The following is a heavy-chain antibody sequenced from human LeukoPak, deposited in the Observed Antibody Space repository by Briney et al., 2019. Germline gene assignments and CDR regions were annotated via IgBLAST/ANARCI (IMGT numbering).Heavy chain of an antibody. Sequence: SETLSLTCTVSGGSISSSYWSWIRQPPGKGLEWIGYIYYSGSTNYNPSLKSRVTISVDTSKNQFSLKLSSVTAADTAVYYCARSKWELLQWFDPWGQGTLVTVSS. CDR1: GGSISSSY. CDR2: IYYSGST. D-gene: IGHD1-26*01. CDR3: ARSKWELLQWFDP. J-gene: IGHJ5*02. V-gene: IGHV4-59*01.